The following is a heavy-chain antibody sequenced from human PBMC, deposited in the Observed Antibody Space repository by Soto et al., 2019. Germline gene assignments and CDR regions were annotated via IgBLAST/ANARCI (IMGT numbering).Heavy chain of an antibody. V-gene: IGHV4-59*01. CDR2: ISYTVDA. J-gene: IGHJ4*02. Sequence: HVQLQESGPGLVKPSEPLSLTCSVSAGSLSRYYWGWVRQSPGEGLQWIAHISYTVDASYNPSLKSRVTICLDTSKNQIALRLMSVTAADTAVYYCVGSLMSRAMESFDYWGQGTLVTVTS. CDR3: VGSLMSRAMESFDY. CDR1: AGSLSRYY. D-gene: IGHD5-18*01.